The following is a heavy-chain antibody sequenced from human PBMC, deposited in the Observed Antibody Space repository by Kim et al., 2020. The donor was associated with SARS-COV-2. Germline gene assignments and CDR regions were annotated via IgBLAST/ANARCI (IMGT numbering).Heavy chain of an antibody. CDR3: AGAWFQNFDF. J-gene: IGHJ4*02. V-gene: IGHV1-46*01. D-gene: IGHD3-10*01. Sequence: ASVKVSCKASGYTFTNYWVHWVRQAPGQGLEWMGMINPSGDFTRYAQNFQGRLTTTFDTTTSTVYMEMSSLTSDDTAVYWCAGAWFQNFDFWGQGTVVTVSS. CDR2: INPSGDFT. CDR1: GYTFTNYW.